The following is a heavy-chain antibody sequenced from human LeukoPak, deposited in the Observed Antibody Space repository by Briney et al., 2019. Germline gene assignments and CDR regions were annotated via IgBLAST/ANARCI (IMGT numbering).Heavy chain of an antibody. CDR1: GGSISSYY. V-gene: IGHV4-59*01. J-gene: IGHJ6*03. CDR2: IYYSGST. D-gene: IGHD5-24*01. Sequence: SETLSLTCTVSGGSISSYYWSWIRQPPGKGLEWIGYIYYSGSTNYNPSLKSRVTISVDTSKNQFSLKLSSVTAADTAVYYCARYGVEMATIRYYYYYMDVWGKGTTVTVSS. CDR3: ARYGVEMATIRYYYYYMDV.